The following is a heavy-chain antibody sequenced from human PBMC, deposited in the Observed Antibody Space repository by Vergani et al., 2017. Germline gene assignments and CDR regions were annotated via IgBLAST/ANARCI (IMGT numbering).Heavy chain of an antibody. D-gene: IGHD1-26*01. CDR2: INPNGDAT. V-gene: IGHV1-2*02. CDR1: GFIFTDYY. Sequence: QVQLVQSGAEVKKPGASVRVSCKASGFIFTDYYIHWMRQAPGQGLEWIGWINPNGDATHYAQNFRGRVTLTRDTSSTTAYVDLASLTSDDTAIYYCARDHQGPTTLDYWGQGSLVTVSS. CDR3: ARDHQGPTTLDY. J-gene: IGHJ4*02.